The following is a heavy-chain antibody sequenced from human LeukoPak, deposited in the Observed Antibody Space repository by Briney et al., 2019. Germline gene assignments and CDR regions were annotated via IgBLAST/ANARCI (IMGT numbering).Heavy chain of an antibody. D-gene: IGHD6-13*01. V-gene: IGHV3-23*01. Sequence: PGGSLRLSCAASGFTFSSYAMSWVRQAPGKGLEWVSAISGSGGSTYYADSVKGRFTISRDNSKNTLYLQMNSLRAEGTAVYYCARDGRYSSSWHQYYYYMDVWGKGTTVTVSS. CDR3: ARDGRYSSSWHQYYYYMDV. J-gene: IGHJ6*03. CDR1: GFTFSSYA. CDR2: ISGSGGST.